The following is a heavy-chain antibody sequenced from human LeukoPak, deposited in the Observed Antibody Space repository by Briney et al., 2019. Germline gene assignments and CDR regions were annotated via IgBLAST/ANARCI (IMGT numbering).Heavy chain of an antibody. J-gene: IGHJ5*02. Sequence: SETLSLTCTVSGGSISSYYWSWIRQPPGKGLEWIGYIYYSGSTNYNPSLKSRVTISVDTSKNQFSLKLSSVTAADTAVYYCARALTQYCSSTSCCFWFDPWGQGTLVTVSS. D-gene: IGHD2-2*01. CDR1: GGSISSYY. CDR2: IYYSGST. CDR3: ARALTQYCSSTSCCFWFDP. V-gene: IGHV4-59*01.